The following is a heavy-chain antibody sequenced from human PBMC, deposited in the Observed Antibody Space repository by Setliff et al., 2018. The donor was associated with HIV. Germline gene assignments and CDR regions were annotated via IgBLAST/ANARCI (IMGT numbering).Heavy chain of an antibody. CDR1: GGSMSGYY. CDR2: IYSSGST. Sequence: SETLSLTCSVSGGSMSGYYWNWIRQPAGKGLEWIGRIYSSGSTNHNPSLKSRVTISVDTSKNRFSLKLSSVTAADTAFYYCARVAYCGGDCSAWDYWGQGTLVTVSS. D-gene: IGHD2-21*02. CDR3: ARVAYCGGDCSAWDY. J-gene: IGHJ4*02. V-gene: IGHV4-4*07.